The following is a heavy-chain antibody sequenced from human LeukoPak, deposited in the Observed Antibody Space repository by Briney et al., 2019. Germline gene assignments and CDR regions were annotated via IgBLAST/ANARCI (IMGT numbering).Heavy chain of an antibody. CDR2: IYYSGST. Sequence: PSETLSLTCTVSGYSISSGYYWGWIRQPPGKGLEWIGSIYYSGSTYYNPSLKSRVTISVDTSKNQFSLKLSSVTAADTAVYYCAGGLVPYYYDSSGVTSFDYWGQGTLVTVSS. D-gene: IGHD3-22*01. V-gene: IGHV4-38-2*02. CDR3: AGGLVPYYYDSSGVTSFDY. J-gene: IGHJ4*02. CDR1: GYSISSGYY.